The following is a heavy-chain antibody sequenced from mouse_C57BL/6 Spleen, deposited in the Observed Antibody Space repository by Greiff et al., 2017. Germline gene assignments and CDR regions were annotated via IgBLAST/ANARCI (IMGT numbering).Heavy chain of an antibody. CDR2: IDPSDSYT. V-gene: IGHV1-69*01. CDR1: GYTFTSYW. J-gene: IGHJ2*01. Sequence: VQLQQPGAELVMPGASVKLSCKASGYTFTSYWMHWVKQRPGQGLEWIGEIDPSDSYTNYNQKFKGKSTLTVDQSSSSAYMRLSSLTSEDSAVYSCARKGNFLLSFDDWGQGTTLTVSS. CDR3: ARKGNFLLSFDD.